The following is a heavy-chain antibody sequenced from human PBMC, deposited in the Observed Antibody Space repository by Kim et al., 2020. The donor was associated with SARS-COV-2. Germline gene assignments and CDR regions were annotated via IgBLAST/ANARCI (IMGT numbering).Heavy chain of an antibody. D-gene: IGHD1-7*01. CDR1: GFTFSTYA. CDR2: IDFVGDS. CDR3: IRKGRDGSNYYFDL. Sequence: GGSLRLSCAASGFTFSTYAFHWVRQPPGKGLEWISAIDFVGDSYYPGSVKGRFTISRANARNSVFLQIDNLRAGDTAVYHCIRKGRDGSNYYFDLWGRGTLVTVSS. J-gene: IGHJ2*01. V-gene: IGHV3-13*01.